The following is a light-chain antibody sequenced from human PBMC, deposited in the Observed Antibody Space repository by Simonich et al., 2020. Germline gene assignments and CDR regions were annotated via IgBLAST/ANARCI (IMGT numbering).Light chain of an antibody. Sequence: SYELTQPPSVSASPGQTATLTCSGDALPNKYAYWYQQKSGQAPVLVIYEDSKRPSGIPERVSCSSSGTMATLTISVAQVEDEADYYCYSTDSSGNHRVFGGGTKLTVL. V-gene: IGLV3-10*01. CDR2: EDS. J-gene: IGLJ3*02. CDR3: YSTDSSGNHRV. CDR1: ALPNKY.